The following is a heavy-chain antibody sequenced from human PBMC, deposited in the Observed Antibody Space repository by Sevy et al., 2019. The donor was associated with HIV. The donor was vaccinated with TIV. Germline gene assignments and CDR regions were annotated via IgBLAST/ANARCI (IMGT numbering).Heavy chain of an antibody. J-gene: IGHJ5*02. CDR3: AGEGAAGPPNWFDP. Sequence: ASVKVSCKASGYTFTGYYIHWVRQAPGQGLEWMGRINPNSGGTNYAQKFQGRVTMTRDTSSSTAYMELSRLRSDDTAVYYGAGEGAAGPPNWFDPWGQGTLVTVSS. D-gene: IGHD6-13*01. CDR1: GYTFTGYY. V-gene: IGHV1-2*06. CDR2: INPNSGGT.